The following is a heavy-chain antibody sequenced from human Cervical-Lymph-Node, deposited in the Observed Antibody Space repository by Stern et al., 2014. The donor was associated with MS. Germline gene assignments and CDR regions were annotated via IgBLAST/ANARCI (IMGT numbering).Heavy chain of an antibody. V-gene: IGHV1-46*01. J-gene: IGHJ4*02. Sequence: VQLVESGPEVKKPGASLRVSCKASGYTFTSHYMHWVRQAPGQGLEWMGLINPSTGSSTYAQMFQGRVALTRDTSSTTVYLELSSLTSDDTALYFCARDVARKYYFDFWGQGTLITVSS. CDR1: GYTFTSHY. D-gene: IGHD2-21*01. CDR3: ARDVARKYYFDF. CDR2: INPSTGSS.